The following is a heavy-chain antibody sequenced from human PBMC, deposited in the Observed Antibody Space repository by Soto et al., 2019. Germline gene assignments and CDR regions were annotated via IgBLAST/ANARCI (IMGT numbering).Heavy chain of an antibody. D-gene: IGHD5-12*01. V-gene: IGHV1-69*01. Sequence: AAVKFSCTASGGTFSSYAISWVRQAPGQGLEWMGGIIPIFGTANYAQKFQGRVTITADESTSTAYMELSSLRSEDTAVYYGARSTYSGYDYLRAGGMDVWGQGTTVNV. J-gene: IGHJ6*02. CDR3: ARSTYSGYDYLRAGGMDV. CDR2: IIPIFGTA. CDR1: GGTFSSYA.